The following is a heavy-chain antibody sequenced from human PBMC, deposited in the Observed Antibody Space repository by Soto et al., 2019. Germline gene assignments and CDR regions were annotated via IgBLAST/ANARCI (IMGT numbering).Heavy chain of an antibody. CDR3: ARDFAYCGGDCYSGFDY. Sequence: QVQLVESGGGVVQPGRSLRLSCAASGFTFSSYAMHWVRQAPGKGLEWVAVISYDGSNKYYADSVKGRFTISRDNSKNTLYRQMNSLRAEDTAVYYCARDFAYCGGDCYSGFDYWGQGTLVTVSS. V-gene: IGHV3-30-3*01. CDR2: ISYDGSNK. D-gene: IGHD2-21*02. CDR1: GFTFSSYA. J-gene: IGHJ4*02.